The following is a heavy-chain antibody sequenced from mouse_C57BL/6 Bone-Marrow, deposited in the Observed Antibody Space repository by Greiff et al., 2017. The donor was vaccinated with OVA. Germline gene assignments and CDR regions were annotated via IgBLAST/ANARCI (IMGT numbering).Heavy chain of an antibody. CDR2: INPNNGGT. J-gene: IGHJ4*01. CDR3: ARLRGLLKGFYAMDY. V-gene: IGHV1-26*01. Sequence: VQLQQSGPELVKPGASVKISCKASGYTFTDYYMNWVKQSHGKSLEWIGDINPNNGGTSYNQKFKGKATLTVDKSSSTAYMELRSLTSEDSAVYYCARLRGLLKGFYAMDYWGQGTSVTVSS. D-gene: IGHD1-3*01. CDR1: GYTFTDYY.